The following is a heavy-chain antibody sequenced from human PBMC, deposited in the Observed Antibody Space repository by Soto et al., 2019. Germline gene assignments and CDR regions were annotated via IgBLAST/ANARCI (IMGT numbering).Heavy chain of an antibody. CDR2: INSDGTTT. CDR3: ATWHEREHAYDV. CDR1: GFSLSNYW. J-gene: IGHJ3*01. D-gene: IGHD1-1*01. V-gene: IGHV3-74*01. Sequence: EVQLLESGGGLVQPGGSLRLSCEVSGFSLSNYWMHWVRQDPGEGLVWVARINSDGTTTTYADSVQGRFTISRDNAKTTVYLQMNGLRPDDTAVYYCATWHEREHAYDVWGQGTTVTVSS.